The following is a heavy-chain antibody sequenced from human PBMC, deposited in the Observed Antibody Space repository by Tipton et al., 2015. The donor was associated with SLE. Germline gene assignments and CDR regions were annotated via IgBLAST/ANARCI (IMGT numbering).Heavy chain of an antibody. D-gene: IGHD1-26*01. J-gene: IGHJ4*02. Sequence: LVQPSETLSLTCAVYGGSFSGYYWSWIRQPPGKGLEWIGEINHSGSTNYNPSLKSRATISVGTSKNQFSLKLSSVTAADTAVYYCASDTSGTYSFDYWGQGSLVTVSS. V-gene: IGHV4-34*01. CDR2: INHSGST. CDR1: GGSFSGYY. CDR3: ASDTSGTYSFDY.